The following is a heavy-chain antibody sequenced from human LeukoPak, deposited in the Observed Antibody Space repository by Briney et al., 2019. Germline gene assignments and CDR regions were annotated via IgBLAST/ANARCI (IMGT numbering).Heavy chain of an antibody. CDR2: INHSGST. J-gene: IGHJ4*02. CDR1: GGSSSGYY. V-gene: IGHV4-34*01. CDR3: ARGLAGCGDYVNFDY. D-gene: IGHD4-17*01. Sequence: SETLSLTCAVYGGSSSGYYWRWSRQPPGKGLGCIGEINHSGSTNSTPSLKTRVTISVDTSNNQFSLKLSSVTAADTAVYYCARGLAGCGDYVNFDYWGQGTLVTVSS.